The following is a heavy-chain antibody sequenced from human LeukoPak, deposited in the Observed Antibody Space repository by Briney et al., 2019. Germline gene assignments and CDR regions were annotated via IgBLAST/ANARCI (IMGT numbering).Heavy chain of an antibody. CDR3: AKRGGYYGSGSYWPYYYYGMDV. D-gene: IGHD3-10*01. CDR1: RFTFCSYA. Sequence: GGSLRLSCAASRFTFCSYAMSWVRQAPGEGLEWVSAISVRGGSTYYADSVKGRFTISRDNSKNTLYLQMNSVRAQDTAVYYCAKRGGYYGSGSYWPYYYYGMDVWGQGTTVTVSS. CDR2: ISVRGGST. V-gene: IGHV3-23*01. J-gene: IGHJ6*02.